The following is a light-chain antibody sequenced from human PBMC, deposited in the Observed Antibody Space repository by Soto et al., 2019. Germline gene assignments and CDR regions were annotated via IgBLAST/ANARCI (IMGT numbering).Light chain of an antibody. V-gene: IGKV3-20*01. J-gene: IGKJ5*01. CDR1: HSVSRTY. CDR3: QQFDDSVT. CDR2: GTS. Sequence: EIVLTQAPGTLSVSPWERATLSCRASHSVSRTYLAWYQQKPAQAPRLLIYGTSDRATGTPDRFSGSGSGTDFTLTISRLEPEDSAVHYCQQFDDSVTFGQGTRLEIK.